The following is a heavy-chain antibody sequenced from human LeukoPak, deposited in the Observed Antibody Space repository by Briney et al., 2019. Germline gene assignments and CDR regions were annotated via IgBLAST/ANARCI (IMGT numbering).Heavy chain of an antibody. Sequence: GGSLRLSCAASGFTFSSYSMNWVRQAPGKGLEWVSYISSSGSTIYYADSVKGRFTIPRDNAKNSLYLQMNSLRAEDTAVYYCARDRIAVAPLDYWGQGTLVTVSS. CDR3: ARDRIAVAPLDY. J-gene: IGHJ4*02. CDR1: GFTFSSYS. D-gene: IGHD6-19*01. V-gene: IGHV3-48*04. CDR2: ISSSGSTI.